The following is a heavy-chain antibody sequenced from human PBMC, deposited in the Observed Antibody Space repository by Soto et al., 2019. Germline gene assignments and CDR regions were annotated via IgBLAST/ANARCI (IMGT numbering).Heavy chain of an antibody. D-gene: IGHD2-21*02. V-gene: IGHV3-74*01. Sequence: EVQLVESGGGLVQPGGSLRLSCAASGFTFSSYWMHWVRQAPGKGLVWVSRINSDGSSTSYADSVKGRFTISRDNAKNTLYLQMNSLRAEDTAVYYCARLRPYCGGDCPDSWGQGTRFTVSS. CDR2: INSDGSST. CDR1: GFTFSSYW. J-gene: IGHJ4*02. CDR3: ARLRPYCGGDCPDS.